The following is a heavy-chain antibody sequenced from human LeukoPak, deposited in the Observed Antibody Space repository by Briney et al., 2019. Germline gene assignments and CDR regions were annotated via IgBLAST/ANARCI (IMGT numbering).Heavy chain of an antibody. CDR3: AREKQQLGVADLYGMDV. D-gene: IGHD6-13*01. CDR2: IYYSGST. V-gene: IGHV4-30-4*01. J-gene: IGHJ6*02. CDR1: GGSISSGDYY. Sequence: PSETLTLTCTVSGGSISSGDYYWSWIRQPPGKGLEWIGYIYYSGSTYYNPSLKSRVTISVDTSKNQFSLKLSSVTAADTAVYYCAREKQQLGVADLYGMDVWGQGTTVTVSS.